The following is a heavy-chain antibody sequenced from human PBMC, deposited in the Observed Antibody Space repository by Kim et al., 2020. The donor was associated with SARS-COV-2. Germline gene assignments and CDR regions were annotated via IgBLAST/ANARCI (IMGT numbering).Heavy chain of an antibody. CDR2: INHSGST. CDR3: ARVGNRWFDP. V-gene: IGHV4-34*01. CDR1: GGSFSGYY. D-gene: IGHD3-16*02. J-gene: IGHJ5*02. Sequence: SETLSLTCAVYGGSFSGYYWSWIRQPPGKGLEWIGEINHSGSTNYNPSLKSRVTISVDTSKNQFSLKLSSVTAADTAVYYCARVGNRWFDPWGQGTLVTVSS.